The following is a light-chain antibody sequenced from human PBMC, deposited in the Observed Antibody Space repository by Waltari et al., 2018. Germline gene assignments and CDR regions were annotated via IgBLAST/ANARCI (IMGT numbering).Light chain of an antibody. Sequence: DIQMTQSPSTLSASVGDRVTITCRASQSIVNWLAWYQQKPGKAPKLLIYKASTLESGVPSRFSGSGSGTEFTLTINSLQPDDFATYYCQQYNSYKTFGQGTKVEIK. CDR2: KAS. J-gene: IGKJ1*01. CDR3: QQYNSYKT. V-gene: IGKV1-5*03. CDR1: QSIVNW.